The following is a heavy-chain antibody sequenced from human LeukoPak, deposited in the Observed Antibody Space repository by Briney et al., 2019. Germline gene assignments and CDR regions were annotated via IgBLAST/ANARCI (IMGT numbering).Heavy chain of an antibody. CDR3: ARERGGPVVRRYWFDP. D-gene: IGHD3-22*01. V-gene: IGHV1-3*01. J-gene: IGHJ5*02. CDR1: GYTFTSYA. CDR2: INAGNGNT. Sequence: ASVKVSCKASGYTFTSYAMHWVGQAPGQRLEWMGWINAGNGNTKYSQKFQGRVTITRDTSASTAYMELSSLRSEDTAVYYCARERGGPVVRRYWFDPWGQGTLVTVSS.